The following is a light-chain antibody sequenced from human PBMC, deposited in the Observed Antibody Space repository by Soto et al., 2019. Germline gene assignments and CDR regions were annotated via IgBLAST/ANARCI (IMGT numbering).Light chain of an antibody. CDR3: QQYNDNWT. V-gene: IGKV1-5*03. J-gene: IGKJ1*01. Sequence: DIQMTPSPATLSASVGDRVTITCRASQSISSWLAWYQQKPGTAPNLLIYKASTLQSGVPSRFSGSGSGTEFTLTISSLQPDDSANYYCQQYNDNWTFGQGTKVDIK. CDR1: QSISSW. CDR2: KAS.